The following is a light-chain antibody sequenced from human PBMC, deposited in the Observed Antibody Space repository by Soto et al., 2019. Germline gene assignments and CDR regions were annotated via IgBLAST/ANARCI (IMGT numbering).Light chain of an antibody. V-gene: IGLV2-8*01. CDR3: SSYAGANKVL. CDR2: DVT. CDR1: SSDIGYYNY. J-gene: IGLJ2*01. Sequence: QSALTQPPSASGSPGQSVTISCTGTSSDIGYYNYVSWYQQHPGKAPKLMIYDVTKRPSGVPDRFSGSKSGNTASLTVSGLQAEDEADYYCSSYAGANKVLFGGGTQLTVL.